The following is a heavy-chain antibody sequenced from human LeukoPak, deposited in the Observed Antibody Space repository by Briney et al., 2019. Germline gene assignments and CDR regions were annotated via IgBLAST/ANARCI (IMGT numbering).Heavy chain of an antibody. Sequence: KTSEALSLTCTVSGGSISSSSYYWGWIRQPPGKGLEWIGSIYYSGSTYYNPSLKSRVTISVDTSKNQFSLKLSSVTAADTAVYYCARRVEMATIIFFDYWGQGTLVTASS. CDR3: ARRVEMATIIFFDY. CDR2: IYYSGST. CDR1: GGSISSSSYY. J-gene: IGHJ4*02. D-gene: IGHD5-12*01. V-gene: IGHV4-39*01.